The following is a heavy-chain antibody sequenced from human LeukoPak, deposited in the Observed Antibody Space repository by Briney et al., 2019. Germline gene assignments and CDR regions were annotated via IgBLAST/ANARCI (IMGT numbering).Heavy chain of an antibody. CDR3: ARGGPSQRLHGRTYYFDY. CDR2: INSDGRST. V-gene: IGHV3-74*01. CDR1: GFTFSSYW. D-gene: IGHD1-1*01. Sequence: GGSLGLSCAASGFTFSSYWMHWVRHAPGKGLVWVSRINSDGRSTSYADSVKGRFTISRDNAKNTLYLQMNSLRAEDTAVYYCARGGPSQRLHGRTYYFDYWGQGTLVTVSS. J-gene: IGHJ4*02.